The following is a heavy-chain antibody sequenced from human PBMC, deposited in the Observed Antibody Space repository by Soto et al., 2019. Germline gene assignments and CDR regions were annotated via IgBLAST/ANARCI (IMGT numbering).Heavy chain of an antibody. CDR1: GYIFVNYG. D-gene: IGHD3-16*01. V-gene: IGHV1-18*01. J-gene: IGHJ6*02. CDR2: ISPYNGNT. Sequence: QVQLVQSGDEVKKPGASVKVSCKASGYIFVNYGIAWVRQAPGQGLEWMGWISPYNGNTHYATKVQGRLTMTTNTXXTPADMDLRSLTSDDTAVYYCAMVDNYVTPTPQDVWGQGTTVTVSS. CDR3: AMVDNYVTPTPQDV.